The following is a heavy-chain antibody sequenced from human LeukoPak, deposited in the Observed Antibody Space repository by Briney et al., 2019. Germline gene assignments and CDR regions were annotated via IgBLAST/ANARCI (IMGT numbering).Heavy chain of an antibody. CDR1: VYTFTNCG. V-gene: IGHV1-18*01. CDR2: ISAYNGNT. Sequence: SVPVSCTASVYTFTNCGISEVRPPPTQGLERVGWISAYNGNTNYAQKLQGRVTMTTDTSTSTAYTELRSLRSDDTAVYYCARHQPQDYWGQGTLVTVSS. CDR3: ARHQPQDY. J-gene: IGHJ4*02. D-gene: IGHD2-2*01.